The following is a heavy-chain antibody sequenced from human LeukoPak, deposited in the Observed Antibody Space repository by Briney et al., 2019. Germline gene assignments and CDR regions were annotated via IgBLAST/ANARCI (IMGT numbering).Heavy chain of an antibody. J-gene: IGHJ4*02. D-gene: IGHD6-6*01. CDR2: ITWNSGSI. V-gene: IGHV3-9*01. Sequence: GRSLRLSCVASGFTFDDYAMYWVRQAPGKGLEWVSGITWNSGSIGYADSVKGRFTISRDNAKNSLYLQMNSLRAEDTAVYYCARSKQLPPAPRFDYWGQGTLVTVSS. CDR3: ARSKQLPPAPRFDY. CDR1: GFTFDDYA.